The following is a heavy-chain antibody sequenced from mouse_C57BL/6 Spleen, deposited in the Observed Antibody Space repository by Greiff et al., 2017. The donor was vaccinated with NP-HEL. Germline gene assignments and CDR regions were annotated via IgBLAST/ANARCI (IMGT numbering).Heavy chain of an antibody. D-gene: IGHD2-2*01. CDR3: YYGYDGWYFDV. Sequence: DVKLVESGGGLVKPGGSLKLSCAASGFTFSDYGMHWVRQAPEKGLEWVAYISSGSSTIYYADTVKGRFTISRDNAKNTLFLQMTSLRSEDTAMYYCYYGYDGWYFDVWGTGTTVTVSS. CDR2: ISSGSSTI. V-gene: IGHV5-17*01. CDR1: GFTFSDYG. J-gene: IGHJ1*03.